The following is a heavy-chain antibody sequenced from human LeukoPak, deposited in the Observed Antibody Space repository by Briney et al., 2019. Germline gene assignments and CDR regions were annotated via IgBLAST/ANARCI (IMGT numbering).Heavy chain of an antibody. CDR2: INPNSGGT. CDR3: ARWLAFSSYGPYAFDI. Sequence: ASVKVSCKASGYTFTGYYMHWVRQAPGQGLEWMGWINPNSGGTKYAQKFQGRVTMTRDTSISTAYMELIRLISDDTAVYYCARWLAFSSYGPYAFDIWGQGTMVTVSS. D-gene: IGHD5-18*01. J-gene: IGHJ3*02. CDR1: GYTFTGYY. V-gene: IGHV1-2*02.